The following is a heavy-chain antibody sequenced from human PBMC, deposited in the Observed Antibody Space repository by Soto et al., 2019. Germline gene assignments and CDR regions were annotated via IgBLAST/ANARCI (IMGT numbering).Heavy chain of an antibody. CDR3: ARLRRYSSGWYLGGFDY. CDR1: GYSFTSYW. D-gene: IGHD6-19*01. CDR2: IYPGDSDT. J-gene: IGHJ4*02. Sequence: PGESLKISCKGSGYSFTSYWIGWVRQMPGKGLEWMGIIYPGDSDTIYSPSFQGQVTISADKSISTAYLQWSSLKASDTAMYYCARLRRYSSGWYLGGFDYWGQGILVTVSS. V-gene: IGHV5-51*03.